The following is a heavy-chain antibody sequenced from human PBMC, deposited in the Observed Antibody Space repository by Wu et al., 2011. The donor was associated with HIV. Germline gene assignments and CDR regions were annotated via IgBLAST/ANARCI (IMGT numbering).Heavy chain of an antibody. D-gene: IGHD2-2*01. CDR2: IIPIFGIA. CDR3: ARGYTVVPAAMSEHRTPGYLGWFDP. Sequence: QVQLVHSGAEVKKPGSSVKVSCKASGDTFSSYAVSWVRQAPGQGLEWMGRIIPIFGIANYAQKFQGRVTITADESTSTAYMELSSLRSEDTAVYYCARGYTVVPAAMSEHRTPGYLGWFDPWGQGTLVTVSS. CDR1: GDTFSSYA. V-gene: IGHV1-69*18. J-gene: IGHJ5*02.